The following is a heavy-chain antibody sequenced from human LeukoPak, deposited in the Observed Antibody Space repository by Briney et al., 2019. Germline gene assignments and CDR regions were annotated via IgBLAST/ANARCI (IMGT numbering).Heavy chain of an antibody. CDR2: IFYSGST. CDR3: AKSNGYGLVDI. V-gene: IGHV4-39*07. D-gene: IGHD3-10*01. Sequence: PETLSLTCTVSGGSIRNYYWGWIRQPPGKGLEWIGNIFYSGSTYYSPSLRSRVTISLDTSRNQFSLKLNSVTAADTAVYYCAKSNGYGLVDIWGQGTMVTVSS. CDR1: GGSIRNYY. J-gene: IGHJ3*02.